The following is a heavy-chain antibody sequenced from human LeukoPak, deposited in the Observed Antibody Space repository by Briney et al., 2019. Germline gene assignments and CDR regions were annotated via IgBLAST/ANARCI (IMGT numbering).Heavy chain of an antibody. CDR1: GYSFTSYW. CDR3: ARLPYCGGDCYPNWFDT. CDR2: IWPGDSDT. V-gene: IGHV5-51*01. J-gene: IGHJ5*02. D-gene: IGHD2-21*02. Sequence: RGESLKISCKGSGYSFTSYWIGWVRQMPGKGLEWMGIIWPGDSDTTYSPSFQGQVTISADKSISTAYLQWSSLKASDIAMYYCARLPYCGGDCYPNWFDTWGQGTLVTASS.